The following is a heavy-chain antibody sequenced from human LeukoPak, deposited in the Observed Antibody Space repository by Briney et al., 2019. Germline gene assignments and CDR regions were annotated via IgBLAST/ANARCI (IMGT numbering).Heavy chain of an antibody. CDR1: GYTFTGYY. CDR3: AILRKGPAVLPPLY. Sequence: ASVKVSCKASGYTFTGYYMHWVRQAPGQGLEWMGRINPNSGGTNYAQKFQGRVTMTRDTSISTAYMKLSRLRSDDTAVYYCAILRKGPAVLPPLYWGQGTLVTVSS. V-gene: IGHV1-2*06. CDR2: INPNSGGT. D-gene: IGHD6-19*01. J-gene: IGHJ4*02.